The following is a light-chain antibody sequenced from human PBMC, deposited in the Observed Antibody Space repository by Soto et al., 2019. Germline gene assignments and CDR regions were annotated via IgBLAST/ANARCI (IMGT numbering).Light chain of an antibody. CDR1: QSVGGTF. Sequence: EIVLTQSPGTLSLSPGEGATLSCRASQSVGGTFLAWYQQKPGQAPRLLIYDASNRATGVPDRFSGSGSGTDFSLTISRLEPEDFAVYHCQQYSSSPRTFGQGTRLEIK. V-gene: IGKV3-20*01. J-gene: IGKJ5*01. CDR3: QQYSSSPRT. CDR2: DAS.